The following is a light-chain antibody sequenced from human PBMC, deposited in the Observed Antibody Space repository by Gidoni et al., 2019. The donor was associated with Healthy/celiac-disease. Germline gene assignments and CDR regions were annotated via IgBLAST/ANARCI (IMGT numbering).Light chain of an antibody. Sequence: DIQMTQSPSTLSASVGDRVTITCRASQSISSWLAWYQQKPGKAPKLLIYKASSLESGVPSRISGSGSGTEFTLTISSLQPDDFATYYCQQYNSYSRSFGQXTKVEIK. CDR3: QQYNSYSRS. CDR2: KAS. V-gene: IGKV1-5*03. CDR1: QSISSW. J-gene: IGKJ1*01.